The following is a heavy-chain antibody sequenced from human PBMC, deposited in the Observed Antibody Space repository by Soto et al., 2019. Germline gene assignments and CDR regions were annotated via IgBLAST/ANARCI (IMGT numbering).Heavy chain of an antibody. D-gene: IGHD6-13*01. J-gene: IGHJ4*02. CDR3: ARRGAPAGKTIFDS. CDR1: GGSISNYY. CDR2: VYSSGNT. Sequence: SETLSLTCTVSGGSISNYYWSWIRQPPGKGLEWIGYVYSSGNTNYNPSLKSRVTISVDTSKNRFSLRLSSVTAADTAVYYCARRGAPAGKTIFDSSGQGTLVTVSS. V-gene: IGHV4-59*08.